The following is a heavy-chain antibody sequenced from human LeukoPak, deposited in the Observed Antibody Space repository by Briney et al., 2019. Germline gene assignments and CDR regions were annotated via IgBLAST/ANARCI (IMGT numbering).Heavy chain of an antibody. CDR2: INSDGSST. V-gene: IGHV3-74*01. J-gene: IGHJ6*02. CDR3: AREGSGFMNYYGMDV. CDR1: GFTFSSYW. D-gene: IGHD6-19*01. Sequence: PGGSLRLSCAASGFTFSSYWMHWVRQAPGKGLVWVSRINSDGSSTSYADSVKGRFTISRDNAKNTLYLQMNSLRAEGTAVYYCAREGSGFMNYYGMDVWGQGTTVTVSS.